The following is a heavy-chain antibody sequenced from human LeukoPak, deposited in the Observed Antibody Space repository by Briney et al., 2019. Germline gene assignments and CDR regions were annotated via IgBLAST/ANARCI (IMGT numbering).Heavy chain of an antibody. D-gene: IGHD3-16*01. CDR1: GYTFTCYY. CDR2: INPNSGGT. Sequence: ASVKVSCKASGYTFTCYYMHWVRQAPGQGLEWMGWINPNSGGTNYAQKFQGWVTMTRDTSISTAYMELSRLRSDDTAVYYCARRGDYVLDAFDIWGQGTMVTVSS. CDR3: ARRGDYVLDAFDI. V-gene: IGHV1-2*04. J-gene: IGHJ3*02.